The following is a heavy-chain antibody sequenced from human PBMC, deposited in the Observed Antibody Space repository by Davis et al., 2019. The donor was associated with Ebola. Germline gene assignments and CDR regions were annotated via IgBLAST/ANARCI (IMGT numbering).Heavy chain of an antibody. CDR1: GGSISNYY. J-gene: IGHJ6*02. Sequence: PSETLSLTCTVSGGSISNYYWSWIRQPPGKGLEWIGYVFYNGKTNYNPSLQGRVTISLETSKNQISLNLDSATAADTAVYYCARRDGRSGWYNYSGMDAWGQGTTVIVSS. CDR3: ARRDGRSGWYNYSGMDA. V-gene: IGHV4-59*01. D-gene: IGHD6-19*01. CDR2: VFYNGKT.